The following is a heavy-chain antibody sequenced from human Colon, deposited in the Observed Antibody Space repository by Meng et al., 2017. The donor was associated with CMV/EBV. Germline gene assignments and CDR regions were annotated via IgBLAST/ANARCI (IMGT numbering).Heavy chain of an antibody. CDR2: ISSSGSTI. V-gene: IGHV3-48*03. D-gene: IGHD3-10*01. J-gene: IGHJ3*01. CDR3: ARGAITYYYGSGYSDAFDF. Sequence: GGSLRLSCAASGFTFSNYEMNWVRQAPGKGLEWVSYISSSGSTIYYADSVKGRFTISRDNAKNSLYLQMNSLRAEDTAVYYCARGAITYYYGSGYSDAFDFWGQGTMVTVSS. CDR1: GFTFSNYE.